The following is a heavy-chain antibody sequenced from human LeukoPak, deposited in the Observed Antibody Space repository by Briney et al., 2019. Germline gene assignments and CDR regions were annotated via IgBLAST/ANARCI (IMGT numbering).Heavy chain of an antibody. CDR3: ARDQTTTYQSRGYHDAFDI. CDR2: VYHSGST. Sequence: SETLSLTCTVSGGSISTSTWWHWVRQPPGKGLEWIGEVYHSGSTNYNPSLRSRVTMSVDQSKNQFSLKLSSVTAADTAVYYCARDQTTTYQSRGYHDAFDIWGQGTMVTVSS. CDR1: GGSISTSTW. V-gene: IGHV4-4*02. D-gene: IGHD3-22*01. J-gene: IGHJ3*02.